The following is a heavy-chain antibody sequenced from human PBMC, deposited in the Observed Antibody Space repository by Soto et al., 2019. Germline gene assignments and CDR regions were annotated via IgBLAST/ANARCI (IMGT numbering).Heavy chain of an antibody. D-gene: IGHD3-10*01. CDR3: ASPGSGSYHFDY. CDR2: IRSSSSTI. V-gene: IGHV3-48*02. CDR1: GFTFSSYS. J-gene: IGHJ4*02. Sequence: EVQLVESGGGLVQPGGSLRLSCAASGFTFSSYSMNWVRQAPGKGLEWVSYIRSSSSTIYYADSVKGRFTISRDNVKNSLYLQMNSLRDEDTAVYYCASPGSGSYHFDYWGQGTLVTVSS.